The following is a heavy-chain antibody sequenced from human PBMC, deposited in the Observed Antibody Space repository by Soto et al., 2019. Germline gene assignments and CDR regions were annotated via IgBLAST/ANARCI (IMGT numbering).Heavy chain of an antibody. Sequence: GGSLRLSCAASGFTFSSYAMSWVRQAPGKGLEWVSAISGSGGSTYYADSVKGRFTISRDNSKNTLYLQMNSLRAEDTAVYYCAKDFRDYGDYVPWFDPWGQGTLVTVSS. D-gene: IGHD4-17*01. CDR2: ISGSGGST. CDR3: AKDFRDYGDYVPWFDP. CDR1: GFTFSSYA. V-gene: IGHV3-23*01. J-gene: IGHJ5*02.